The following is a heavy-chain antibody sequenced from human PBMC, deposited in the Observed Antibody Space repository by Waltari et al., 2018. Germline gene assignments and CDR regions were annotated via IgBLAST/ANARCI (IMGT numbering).Heavy chain of an antibody. CDR1: GGSIISSSYY. CDR2: IYYSGST. J-gene: IGHJ6*02. CDR3: ARDRRGLYSRAHGDV. Sequence: QLQLQESGPGLVKPSETLSLTCTVSGGSIISSSYYWGWLRQPPGKGLEWIGSIYYSGSTYYNPSLKSRVTISVDTSKNQFSLKLSSVTAADTAVYYCARDRRGLYSRAHGDVWGQGTTVTVSS. V-gene: IGHV4-39*07. D-gene: IGHD6-13*01.